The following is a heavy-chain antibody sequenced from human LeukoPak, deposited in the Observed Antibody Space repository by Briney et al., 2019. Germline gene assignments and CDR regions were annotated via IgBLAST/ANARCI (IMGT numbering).Heavy chain of an antibody. V-gene: IGHV4-34*01. D-gene: IGHD6-13*01. J-gene: IGHJ4*02. CDR3: ARARGSSWYGFDY. Sequence: SETLSLTCAVYGGSFSGYYWSWIRQPPGKGLEWIGEINHSGSTNYNPSLKSRVPISVDTSKNQFSLKLSSVTAADTAVYYCARARGSSWYGFDYWGQGTLVTVSS. CDR1: GGSFSGYY. CDR2: INHSGST.